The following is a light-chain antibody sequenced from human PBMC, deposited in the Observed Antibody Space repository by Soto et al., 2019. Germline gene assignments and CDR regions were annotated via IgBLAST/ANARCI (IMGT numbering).Light chain of an antibody. CDR3: SSYSSSSTLYV. J-gene: IGLJ1*01. V-gene: IGLV2-14*01. CDR2: DVS. CDR1: SSDVGGYNY. Sequence: QSALTQPASVSESPGQSITVSCTGTSSDVGGYNYVSWYQQHPGKAPKLMIYDVSDRPSGVSNRFSGSKSGNTASLTISGLQAEDEADYYCSSYSSSSTLYVSGTGTKLTVL.